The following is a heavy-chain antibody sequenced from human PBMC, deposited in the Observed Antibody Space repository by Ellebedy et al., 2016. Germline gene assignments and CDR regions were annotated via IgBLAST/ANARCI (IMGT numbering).Heavy chain of an antibody. CDR3: ARGHPRGTSYYYYYMDV. CDR1: GGSISSSSYY. D-gene: IGHD2-2*01. Sequence: SETLSLTXTVSGGSISSSSYYWGWIRQPPGKGLEWIGSIYYSGSTYYNPSLKSRVTISVDTSKNQFSLKLSSVTAADTAVYYCARGHPRGTSYYYYYMDVWGKGTTVTVSS. CDR2: IYYSGST. V-gene: IGHV4-39*07. J-gene: IGHJ6*03.